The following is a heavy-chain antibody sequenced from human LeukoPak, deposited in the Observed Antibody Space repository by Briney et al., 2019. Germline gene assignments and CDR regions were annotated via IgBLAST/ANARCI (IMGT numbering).Heavy chain of an antibody. CDR3: STEGQAAAVTMFRGPPWYYGMDV. CDR1: GFTFSNAW. J-gene: IGHJ6*02. V-gene: IGHV3-15*01. CDR2: IKSKTDGGTT. D-gene: IGHD4-17*01. Sequence: GGSLRLSCAASGFTFSNAWLSWVRQAPGKGLEWVGRIKSKTDGGTTDYAAPVKGRFTISRDDSKNTLYVQMNSLKTEDTAVYYCSTEGQAAAVTMFRGPPWYYGMDVWGQGTTVTVS.